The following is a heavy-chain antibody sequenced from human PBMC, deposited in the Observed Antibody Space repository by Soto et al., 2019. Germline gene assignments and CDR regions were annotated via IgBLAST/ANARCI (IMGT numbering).Heavy chain of an antibody. Sequence: EVQLVESGGGLVKPGGSLRLSCAASGFTFSNAWMNWVRQAPGKGLEWVGRITSKTDGGTTDYAAPVKGRFTISRDDSKNTLYLQMNSLKTEDTAVYYCTTERMVAATPVPDYWGKGTLVTVSS. CDR2: ITSKTDGGTT. J-gene: IGHJ4*02. CDR3: TTERMVAATPVPDY. D-gene: IGHD2-15*01. V-gene: IGHV3-15*07. CDR1: GFTFSNAW.